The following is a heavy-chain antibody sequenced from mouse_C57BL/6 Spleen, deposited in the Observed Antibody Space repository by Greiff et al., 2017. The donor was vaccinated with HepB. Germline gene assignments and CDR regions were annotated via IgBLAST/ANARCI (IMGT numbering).Heavy chain of an antibody. CDR3: ARSPLTTVVARDWYFDV. J-gene: IGHJ1*03. CDR1: GYTFTSYW. Sequence: QVQLQQPGAELVKPGASVKLSCKASGYTFTSYWMHWVKQRPGRGLEWIGGIDPNSGGTKYNEKFKSKATLTVDKSSSTAYMQLSSLTSEDSAVYYCARSPLTTVVARDWYFDVWGTGTTVTVSS. CDR2: IDPNSGGT. D-gene: IGHD1-1*01. V-gene: IGHV1-72*01.